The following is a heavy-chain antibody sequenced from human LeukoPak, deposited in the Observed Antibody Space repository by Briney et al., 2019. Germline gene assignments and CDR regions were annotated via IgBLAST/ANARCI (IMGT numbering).Heavy chain of an antibody. CDR2: ISSSSSYI. Sequence: KPGGSLRLSCAASGFTFSSYSMNWVRQAPGKGLEWVSSISSSSSYIYYADSVKGRFTISRDNAKNSLYLQMNSLKASDTAMYYCARRYYYDSSGSPDYFDYWGQGTLVTVSS. J-gene: IGHJ4*02. V-gene: IGHV3-21*04. CDR1: GFTFSSYS. CDR3: ARRYYYDSSGSPDYFDY. D-gene: IGHD3-22*01.